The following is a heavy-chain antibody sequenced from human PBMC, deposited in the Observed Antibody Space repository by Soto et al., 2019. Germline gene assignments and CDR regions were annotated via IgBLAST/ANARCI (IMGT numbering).Heavy chain of an antibody. CDR3: ARAGSYYNKNAFDI. CDR1: GGSISSYY. CDR2: IYYSGSI. Sequence: SETLSLTCTVSGGSISSYYWSWMRQPPGKGLEWIGYIYYSGSINYNPSLKSQVTISVDTSKNQFSLKLSSVTAADTAVYYCARAGSYYNKNAFDIWGQGTMVTVSS. D-gene: IGHD3-10*01. J-gene: IGHJ3*02. V-gene: IGHV4-59*01.